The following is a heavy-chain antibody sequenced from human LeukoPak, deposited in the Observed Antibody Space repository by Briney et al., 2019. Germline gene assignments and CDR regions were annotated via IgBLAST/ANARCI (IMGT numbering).Heavy chain of an antibody. CDR1: GYSFTSYG. J-gene: IGHJ4*02. V-gene: IGHV1-18*01. Sequence: ASVKVSCKASGYSFTSYGISWVRQAPGQGLEWMGWISGYSDKTNYLQKFQDRVTMTTDPSTTTAYMELRSLTSDDTAVYYCAKDFVVVPGNVNYFDYWGQGTLVTVSS. D-gene: IGHD2-21*02. CDR3: AKDFVVVPGNVNYFDY. CDR2: ISGYSDKT.